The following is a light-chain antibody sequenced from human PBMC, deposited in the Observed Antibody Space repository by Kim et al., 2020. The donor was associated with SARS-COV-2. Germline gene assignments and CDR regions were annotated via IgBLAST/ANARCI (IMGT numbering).Light chain of an antibody. J-gene: IGKJ5*01. V-gene: IGKV1-39*01. CDR1: QDIRNY. CDR3: QQTYNTVIT. CDR2: AAS. Sequence: DIQMTQSPSSLSASVGDRVTISCRASQDIRNYLNWFQQKPGRGPTLLIYAASTLQNGVPSRFTGGGSGTYFTLTINSVQPEDSAIYYCQQTYNTVITFGQGTRLEI.